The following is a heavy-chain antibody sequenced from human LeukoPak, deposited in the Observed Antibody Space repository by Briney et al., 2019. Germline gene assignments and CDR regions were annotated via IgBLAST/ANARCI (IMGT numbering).Heavy chain of an antibody. CDR2: IRQGGSDK. V-gene: IGHV3-7*01. D-gene: IGHD2-15*01. CDR3: ARTSRSSSIDD. CDR1: GFTFSNYW. J-gene: IGHJ4*02. Sequence: GRSMRLSCAAAGFTFSNYWMSWVRQAPRKGLEWVANIRQGGSDKSYVDSMKGRFTISRDNAKNSLYLEMNSRRVEDTAMYYCARTSRSSSIDDWGQGTLVTVSS.